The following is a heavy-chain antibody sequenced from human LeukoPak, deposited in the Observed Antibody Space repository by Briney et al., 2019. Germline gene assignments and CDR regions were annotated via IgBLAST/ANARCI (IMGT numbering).Heavy chain of an antibody. V-gene: IGHV4-59*02. J-gene: IGHJ4*02. CDR1: GGSVSSYY. CDR2: IHYSGTN. CDR3: AKYDTSGYLDY. D-gene: IGHD3-22*01. Sequence: PSETLSLTCTVSGGSVSSYYWTWIRQPPGKGLEWIGYIHYSGTNDYNPSLRSRVTMSVDTSENQFSLRLRSVTAADTAVYYCAKYDTSGYLDYWGQGTLVTVSS.